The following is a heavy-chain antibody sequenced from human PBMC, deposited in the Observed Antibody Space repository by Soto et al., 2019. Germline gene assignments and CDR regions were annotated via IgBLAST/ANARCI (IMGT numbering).Heavy chain of an antibody. CDR1: GFTFSSYG. Sequence: GGSLRLSCAASGFTFSSYGMHWVRQAPGKGLEWVAVISYDGSNKYYADSVKGRFTISRDNSKNTLYLQMNSLRAEDTAVYYCAKGRLRYFDWLFDYWGQGTLVTVSS. CDR2: ISYDGSNK. D-gene: IGHD3-9*01. V-gene: IGHV3-30*18. J-gene: IGHJ4*02. CDR3: AKGRLRYFDWLFDY.